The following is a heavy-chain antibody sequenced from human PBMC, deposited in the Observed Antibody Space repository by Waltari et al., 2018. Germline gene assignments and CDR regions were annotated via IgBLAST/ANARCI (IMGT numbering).Heavy chain of an antibody. CDR2: ILHSGGT. CDR3: ARGFDGWPFDH. V-gene: IGHV4-4*02. J-gene: IGHJ4*02. CDR1: GGSFSSSDW. Sequence: QVQLKESGPGLVKPSGTLSLTCSVSGGSFSSSDWWSWVRQPPGKGLEWFGEILHSGGTTHNTTLKSRVIMSVDKSKNQFYLKMNSVTAAGTAVYYCARGFDGWPFDHWGQGMLVLVSS. D-gene: IGHD6-19*01.